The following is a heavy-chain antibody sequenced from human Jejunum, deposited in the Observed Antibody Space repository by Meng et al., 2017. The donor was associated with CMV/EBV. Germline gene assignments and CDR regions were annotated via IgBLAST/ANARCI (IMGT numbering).Heavy chain of an antibody. J-gene: IGHJ6*02. CDR1: SDYA. D-gene: IGHD5-12*01. CDR3: AKDRLARITYYYYYGMDV. CDR2: IRYEGRKK. V-gene: IGHV3-30*02. Sequence: SDYAIQWVRQAPGKGLEWVALIRYEGRKKYYADSVKDRFSISRDNSKNTVYLQMNSLRAEDTAVYYCAKDRLARITYYYYYGMDVWGQGTTVTVSS.